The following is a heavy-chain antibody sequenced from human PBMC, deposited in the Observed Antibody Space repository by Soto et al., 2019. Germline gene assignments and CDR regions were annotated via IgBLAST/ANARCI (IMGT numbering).Heavy chain of an antibody. J-gene: IGHJ1*01. V-gene: IGHV4-34*01. CDR2: LIDSGST. D-gene: IGHD1-26*01. Sequence: SETLCDTYSGYGGSFRGYYCRWIRQPPGKGLEWIGELIDSGSTNYNASLRSRVSISLDTSKNQFSLKLSSVTAADTAVYYCARGLGPVQHWGQGTLV. CDR3: ARGLGPVQH. CDR1: GGSFRGYY.